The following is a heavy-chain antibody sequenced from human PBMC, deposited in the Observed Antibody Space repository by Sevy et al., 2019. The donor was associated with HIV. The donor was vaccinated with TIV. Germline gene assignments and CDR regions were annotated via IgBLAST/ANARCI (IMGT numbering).Heavy chain of an antibody. CDR3: AKRPPSGSLDY. Sequence: GGSLRLSCEASGFTFGSYAMSWVRQAPGKGLEWVSAISSSGGTTFYADSVKGRFTISRDNSKNTLFLQMNSLRAEDTAVYYCAKRPPSGSLDYWGQGTLVTVSS. J-gene: IGHJ4*02. D-gene: IGHD1-26*01. CDR2: ISSSGGTT. CDR1: GFTFGSYA. V-gene: IGHV3-23*01.